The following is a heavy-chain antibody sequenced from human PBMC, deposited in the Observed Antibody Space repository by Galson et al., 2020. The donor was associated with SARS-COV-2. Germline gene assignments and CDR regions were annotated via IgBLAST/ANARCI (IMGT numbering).Heavy chain of an antibody. V-gene: IGHV4-39*01. D-gene: IGHD3-9*01. J-gene: IGHJ4*02. CDR1: GGAISSSSYH. Sequence: ASETLSLTCTVSGGAISSSSYHWVWIRQPPGKGLEWIGNVYYSGTTYYNPSLKSRLTISVDTSKSQFSLRLSSVTAADTAVYFCAALRHYAWLLNTAYIFDSWGQGALVTVSS. CDR2: VYYSGTT. CDR3: AALRHYAWLLNTAYIFDS.